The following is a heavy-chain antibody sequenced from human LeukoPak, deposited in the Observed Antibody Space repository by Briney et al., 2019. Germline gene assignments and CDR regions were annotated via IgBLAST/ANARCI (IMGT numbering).Heavy chain of an antibody. CDR3: AKEREQWLVLGVVVY. J-gene: IGHJ4*02. D-gene: IGHD6-19*01. V-gene: IGHV3-23*01. Sequence: PGGYLRLSCAASGFTFSSYAMSWVRQAPGKGLEWVSAISGSGGSTYYADSVKGRFTISRDNSKNTLYLQMNSLRAEDTAVYYCAKEREQWLVLGVVVYWGQGTLVTVSS. CDR2: ISGSGGST. CDR1: GFTFSSYA.